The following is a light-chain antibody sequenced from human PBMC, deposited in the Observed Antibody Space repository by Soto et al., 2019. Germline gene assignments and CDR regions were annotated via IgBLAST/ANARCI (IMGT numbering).Light chain of an antibody. CDR2: GAS. CDR1: ESVSSSY. V-gene: IGKV3-20*01. J-gene: IGKJ4*01. CDR3: QQFSSYPLT. Sequence: EIVLTQSPGTLSLSPGERATLSCRASESVSSSYLAWYQHKPGQAPRLLIYGASSRATGIPDRFSGSGSGTDFTLTISRLEPEDFAVYYCQQFSSYPLTFGGGTKVDIK.